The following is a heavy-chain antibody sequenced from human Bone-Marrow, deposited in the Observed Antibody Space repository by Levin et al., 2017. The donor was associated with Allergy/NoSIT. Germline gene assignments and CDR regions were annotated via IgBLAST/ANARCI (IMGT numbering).Heavy chain of an antibody. J-gene: IGHJ3*01. Sequence: PSETLSLTCSVSGGSITNTAYYWSWLRRPAGKGLEWIGRVYTSGSTSYNPSLKRRVTISIATSKSHFSLRLASVTAADTAVYYCAGTLEWRLGELSDAFDFWGPGTEVTVSS. CDR1: GGSITNTAYY. CDR2: VYTSGST. CDR3: AGTLEWRLGELSDAFDF. D-gene: IGHD3-16*01. V-gene: IGHV4-61*02.